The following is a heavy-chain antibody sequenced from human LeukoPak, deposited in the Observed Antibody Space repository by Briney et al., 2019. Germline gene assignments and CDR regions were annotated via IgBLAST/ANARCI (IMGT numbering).Heavy chain of an antibody. CDR2: ITASGGST. CDR1: GFTFNNYA. CDR3: ANSVYAIEPPNLDY. V-gene: IGHV3-23*01. Sequence: GGSLRLSCASSGFTFNNYAMTWVRQAPGKGLEWVSSITASGGSTYCADSVKGRFTISRDNSKNTLYLQMNSLRAEDTAVYYCANSVYAIEPPNLDYWGQGTLVTVSS. J-gene: IGHJ4*02. D-gene: IGHD2-8*01.